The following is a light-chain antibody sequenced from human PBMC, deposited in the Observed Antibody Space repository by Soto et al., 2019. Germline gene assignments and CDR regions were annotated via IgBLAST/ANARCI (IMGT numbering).Light chain of an antibody. CDR1: QSVSTY. CDR2: DAS. Sequence: EIVLTQSPATLSLSPGERATLSCRASQSVSTYLAWYQQKPGQAPRLLIYDASNRATGIPARFSGSGSGTVFTLTISSLDPEDFAVYYCQQAKTFGQGTKVEIK. CDR3: QQAKT. J-gene: IGKJ1*01. V-gene: IGKV3-11*01.